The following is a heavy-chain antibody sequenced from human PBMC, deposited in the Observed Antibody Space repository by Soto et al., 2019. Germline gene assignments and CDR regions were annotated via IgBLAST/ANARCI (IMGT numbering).Heavy chain of an antibody. CDR2: IYYSGST. V-gene: IGHV4-59*01. CDR1: GGSISSYY. CDR3: ARDLQQLVGSYYYYYGMDV. D-gene: IGHD6-13*01. Sequence: LTCTVSGGSISSYYWSWIRQPPGKGLEWIGYIYYSGSTNYNPSLKSRVTISVDTSKNQFSLKLSSVTAADTAVYYCARDLQQLVGSYYYYYGMDVWGQGTTVTVSS. J-gene: IGHJ6*02.